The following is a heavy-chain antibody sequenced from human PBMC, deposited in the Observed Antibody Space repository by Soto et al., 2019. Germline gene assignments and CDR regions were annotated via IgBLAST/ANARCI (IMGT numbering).Heavy chain of an antibody. Sequence: PGGSLRLSCAASGFTFSSSGMHWVRQAPGKGLEWVAVISYDGSNKYYADSVKGRFTISRDNSKNTLYLQMNSLRAEDTAVYYCAKDAPLTVTSYGMDVWGQGTTVTVS. V-gene: IGHV3-30*18. CDR2: ISYDGSNK. CDR3: AKDAPLTVTSYGMDV. J-gene: IGHJ6*02. D-gene: IGHD4-4*01. CDR1: GFTFSSSG.